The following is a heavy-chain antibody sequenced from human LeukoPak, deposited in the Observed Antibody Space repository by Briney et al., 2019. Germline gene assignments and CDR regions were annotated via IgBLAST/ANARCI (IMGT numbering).Heavy chain of an antibody. D-gene: IGHD3-10*01. Sequence: SETLSLTCTVSGGSISSYYWSWIRQPPGKGLEWIGYIYYSGSTNYNPSLKSRVTISVDTSKNQFSLKLSSVTAADTAVYYCARESITMVRGVLAGWFDPWGQGTLVTVSS. V-gene: IGHV4-59*01. J-gene: IGHJ5*02. CDR2: IYYSGST. CDR1: GGSISSYY. CDR3: ARESITMVRGVLAGWFDP.